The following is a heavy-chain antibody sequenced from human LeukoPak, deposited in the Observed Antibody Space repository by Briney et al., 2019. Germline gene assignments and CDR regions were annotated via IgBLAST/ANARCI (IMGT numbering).Heavy chain of an antibody. J-gene: IGHJ4*02. CDR3: SGDFQGY. CDR2: TKEDGSEK. CDR1: GFTFSSHW. Sequence: GGSLRLSCAASGFTFSSHWMSWVRQAPGKGLEWVGRTKEDGSEKYYVDSVKGRFTISRDNAKNSLYLEMNSLRAGDSAVYYCSGDFQGYWGQGTLVTVSS. V-gene: IGHV3-7*01.